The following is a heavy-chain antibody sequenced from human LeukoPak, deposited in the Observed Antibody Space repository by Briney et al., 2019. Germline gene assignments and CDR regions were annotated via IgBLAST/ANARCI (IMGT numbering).Heavy chain of an antibody. Sequence: PVKVSCKASGYTFTSYGISWVRQAPGQGLEWMGRIIPVIGTGNYAQKFQGRVTITADESTTTAYLELHSLTSEDTAVYYCARGHDSSAFRAAFWGQGTLVTVSS. J-gene: IGHJ4*02. CDR2: IIPVIGTG. CDR1: GYTFTSYG. D-gene: IGHD6-25*01. CDR3: ARGHDSSAFRAAF. V-gene: IGHV1-69*11.